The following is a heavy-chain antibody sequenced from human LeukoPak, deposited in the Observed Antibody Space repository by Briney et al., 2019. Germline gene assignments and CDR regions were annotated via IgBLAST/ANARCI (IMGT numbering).Heavy chain of an antibody. J-gene: IGHJ4*02. Sequence: GGSLRLSCAASGFTFSSYEMSWVRQAPGKELEWVSYISSSGSTIYYADSVKGRFTISRDNAKNSLYLQMNSLRAEDTAVYYCARGGDGYNKLPDYWGQGTLVTVSS. CDR2: ISSSGSTI. CDR3: ARGGDGYNKLPDY. CDR1: GFTFSSYE. D-gene: IGHD5-24*01. V-gene: IGHV3-48*03.